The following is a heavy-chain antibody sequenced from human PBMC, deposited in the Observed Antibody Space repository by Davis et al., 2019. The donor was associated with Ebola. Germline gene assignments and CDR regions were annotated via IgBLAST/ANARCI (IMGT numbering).Heavy chain of an antibody. CDR3: ARDWRAARYYFVY. J-gene: IGHJ4*02. D-gene: IGHD6-6*01. Sequence: ASVKVSCKASGYTFTGYYMHWVRQAPGQGLEWMGWINPNSGGTNYAQKFQGRVTMTRDTSISTAYMELSRLRSDDTAVYYCARDWRAARYYFVYWGQGTLVTVSS. CDR1: GYTFTGYY. V-gene: IGHV1-2*02. CDR2: INPNSGGT.